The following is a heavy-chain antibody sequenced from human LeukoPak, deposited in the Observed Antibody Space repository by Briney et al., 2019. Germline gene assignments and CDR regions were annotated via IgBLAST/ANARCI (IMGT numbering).Heavy chain of an antibody. D-gene: IGHD3-10*01. V-gene: IGHV4-59*01. Sequence: SETLSLTCTVSGGSISSYYWSWIRQPPGKGLEWIGYIYYSGSTNYNPSLKSRVTISVDTSKNQFSLKLSPVTAADTAVYYCARATKLLWFGELLEKGSYYFDYWGQGTLVTVSS. CDR3: ARATKLLWFGELLEKGSYYFDY. CDR1: GGSISSYY. CDR2: IYYSGST. J-gene: IGHJ4*02.